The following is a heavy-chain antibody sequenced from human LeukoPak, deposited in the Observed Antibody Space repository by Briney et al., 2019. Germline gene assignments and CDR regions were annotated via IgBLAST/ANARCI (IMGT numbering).Heavy chain of an antibody. Sequence: GGSLRLSCATSGFTFSTFWMSWVRQAPGKGLEWVANIKHDGSEKYYVDSVRGRFTISRDNGKNSLSLQMNILRAEDTAMYYCARGGRHKVTEAVSDHFDYWGQGTLVTVSS. J-gene: IGHJ4*02. V-gene: IGHV3-7*01. CDR2: IKHDGSEK. D-gene: IGHD2-21*02. CDR1: GFTFSTFW. CDR3: ARGGRHKVTEAVSDHFDY.